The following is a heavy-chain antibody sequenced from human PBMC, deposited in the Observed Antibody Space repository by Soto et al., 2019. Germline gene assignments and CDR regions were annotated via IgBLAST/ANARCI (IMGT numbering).Heavy chain of an antibody. Sequence: GGSLRLSCAASGFTFSRYWMHWVRQAPGKGLVWVSRINSDGSSTSYADSVKGRFTISRDNAKNTLYLQMNSLIAEDTAVYYCARDIRITTYDYWGQGTLVTVSS. D-gene: IGHD3-10*01. V-gene: IGHV3-74*01. CDR3: ARDIRITTYDY. CDR1: GFTFSRYW. J-gene: IGHJ4*02. CDR2: INSDGSST.